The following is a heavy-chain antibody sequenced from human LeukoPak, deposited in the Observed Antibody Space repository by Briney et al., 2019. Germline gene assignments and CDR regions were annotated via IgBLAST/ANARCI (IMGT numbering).Heavy chain of an antibody. CDR2: ISGSGDST. V-gene: IGHV3-23*01. Sequence: LSLTCTVSGGSISSGGYYWSWVRRAPGKGLEWVSSISGSGDSTYYGDSVKGRFTISRDNSKNTLYLQMNSLRAEDTAVYYCATVRGLIDPFDYWGQGALLTVSS. J-gene: IGHJ4*02. CDR3: ATVRGLIDPFDY. D-gene: IGHD2/OR15-2a*01. CDR1: GGSISSGGYY.